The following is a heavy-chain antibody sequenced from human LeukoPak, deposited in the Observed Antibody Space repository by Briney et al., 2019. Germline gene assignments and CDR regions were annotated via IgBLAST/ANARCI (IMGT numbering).Heavy chain of an antibody. V-gene: IGHV1-69*05. CDR1: GGTFSSYA. CDR3: ARVRGGSYSNWFDP. Sequence: ASVKVSCKASGGTFSSYAISWVRQAPGQGLEWMGGIIPIFGTANYAQKFQGRVTITTDESTSTAYMELSSLRSEDTAVYYCARVRGGSYSNWFDPWGQGTLVTVSS. CDR2: IIPIFGTA. J-gene: IGHJ5*02. D-gene: IGHD1-26*01.